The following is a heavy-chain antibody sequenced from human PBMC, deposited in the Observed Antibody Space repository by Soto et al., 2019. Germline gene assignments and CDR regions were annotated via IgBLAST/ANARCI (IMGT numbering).Heavy chain of an antibody. V-gene: IGHV3-30*18. J-gene: IGHJ6*02. CDR3: AKDLQAYGDYDYYCYGLDV. Sequence: QLVESGGGVVPPGASLRLSCAASGFTFSTFGMHWVRQTPGKGLEWVAVISYDGNNKVYADSVKGRFTISRDNFKNTVDLVMNNLKVDYTAVYYCAKDLQAYGDYDYYCYGLDVWGQGATVSVSS. D-gene: IGHD4-17*01. CDR2: ISYDGNNK. CDR1: GFTFSTFG.